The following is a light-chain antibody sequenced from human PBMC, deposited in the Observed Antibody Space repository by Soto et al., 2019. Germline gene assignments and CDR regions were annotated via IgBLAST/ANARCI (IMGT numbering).Light chain of an antibody. CDR3: QLYGSSSIT. CDR1: QSVSSSY. CDR2: GAS. V-gene: IGKV3-20*01. Sequence: EIVLTQSPGTLSLSPGERATLSCRASQSVSSSYLAWYQQKPGQAPRLLIYGASSRATGIPDRFSGSGSGTDFTLTISRLEPEDFAGYYCQLYGSSSITFGQGTRLEIK. J-gene: IGKJ5*01.